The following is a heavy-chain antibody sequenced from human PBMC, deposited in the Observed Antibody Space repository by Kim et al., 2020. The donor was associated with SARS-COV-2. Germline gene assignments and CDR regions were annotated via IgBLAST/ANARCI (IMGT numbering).Heavy chain of an antibody. V-gene: IGHV1-69*04. Sequence: SVKVSCKASGGTFSSYAISWVRQAPGQGLEWMGRIIPIFGIANYAQKFQGRVTITADKSTSTAYMELSSLRSEDTAVYYCARDRRPSYSSSWYTVDYFDYWGQGTLVTVSS. D-gene: IGHD6-13*01. CDR3: ARDRRPSYSSSWYTVDYFDY. CDR2: IIPIFGIA. J-gene: IGHJ4*02. CDR1: GGTFSSYA.